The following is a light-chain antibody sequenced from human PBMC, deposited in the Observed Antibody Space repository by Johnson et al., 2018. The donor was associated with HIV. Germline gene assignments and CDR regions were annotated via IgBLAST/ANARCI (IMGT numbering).Light chain of an antibody. CDR3: GTWDSSLSAYV. CDR1: NSNIGNNY. V-gene: IGLV1-51*02. Sequence: QSILTQPPSVSAAPGQKVTISCSGSNSNIGNNYVSWYQQLPGTAPKLLIYEINKRPSGIPDRFSGSKSGTSATLGITGLQTGDEVDYYCGTWDSSLSAYVFGTGTKVTVL. CDR2: EIN. J-gene: IGLJ1*01.